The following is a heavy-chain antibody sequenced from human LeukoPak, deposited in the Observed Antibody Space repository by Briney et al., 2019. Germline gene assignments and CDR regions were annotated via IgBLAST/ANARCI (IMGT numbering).Heavy chain of an antibody. D-gene: IGHD6-19*01. J-gene: IGHJ6*02. Sequence: SETLSLTCTVSGGSMSSYYLSWIRQPPGKGLEWIGYIYYSGSTNYNPSLKSRVTISVDTSKNQFSLKLSSVTAADTAVYYCARVAGQWLERDYYYYYGMDVWGQGTTVTVSS. CDR1: GGSMSSYY. V-gene: IGHV4-59*01. CDR3: ARVAGQWLERDYYYYYGMDV. CDR2: IYYSGST.